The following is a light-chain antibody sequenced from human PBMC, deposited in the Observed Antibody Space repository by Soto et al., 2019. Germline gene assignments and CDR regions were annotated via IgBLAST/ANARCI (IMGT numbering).Light chain of an antibody. J-gene: IGKJ1*01. CDR1: QSVSSSF. CDR3: QQYDTYWT. Sequence: LPPSAGTLSLSPGERSAPSCRATQSVSSSFLAWYQQRPGKAPRLLIYGASTRATGIPARFSGSGSGTEFTLTISSLQPDDFATYYCQQYDTYWTFGQGTKVDI. V-gene: IGKV3-20*01. CDR2: GAS.